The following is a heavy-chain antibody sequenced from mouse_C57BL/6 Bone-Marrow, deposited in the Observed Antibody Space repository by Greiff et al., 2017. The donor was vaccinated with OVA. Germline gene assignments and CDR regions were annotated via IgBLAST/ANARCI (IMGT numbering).Heavy chain of an antibody. CDR1: GYTFTDYY. V-gene: IGHV1-84*01. J-gene: IGHJ2*03. CDR3: AREYWDYFGY. CDR2: IYPGSGKT. D-gene: IGHD4-1*01. Sequence: LQESGPELVKPGASVKISCKASGYTFTDYYINWVKQRPGQGLEWIGWIYPGSGKTKYNEKFKGKATLPVDTSSSTAYLTRSSLTSEDSAVYFCAREYWDYFGYWDQGTGLTVTS.